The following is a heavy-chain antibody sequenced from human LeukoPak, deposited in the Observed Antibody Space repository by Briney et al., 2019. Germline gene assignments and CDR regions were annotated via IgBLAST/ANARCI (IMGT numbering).Heavy chain of an antibody. V-gene: IGHV1-2*02. J-gene: IGHJ4*02. CDR1: GYTFTGYY. CDR3: ARLYGGIAVAGTNFDY. Sequence: ASVKVSCKASGYTFTGYYMHWVRQAPGQGLEWMGWVNPNSGGTNYAQKFQGRVTMTRDTSISTAYMELSRLRSDDTAVYYCARLYGGIAVAGTNFDYWGQGTLVTVSS. D-gene: IGHD6-19*01. CDR2: VNPNSGGT.